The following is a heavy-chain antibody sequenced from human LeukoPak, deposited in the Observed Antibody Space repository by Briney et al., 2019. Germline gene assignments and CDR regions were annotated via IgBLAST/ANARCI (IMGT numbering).Heavy chain of an antibody. CDR1: GGSISSGSYY. J-gene: IGHJ4*02. Sequence: SETLSLTCTVSGGSISSGSYYWSWIRQPAGKGLEWIGRIYTSGSTNYNPSLKSRVTISVDTSKNQFSLKLSSVTAADTAVYYCASSASGGSFDYWGQGTLVTVSS. CDR2: IYTSGST. D-gene: IGHD3-10*01. CDR3: ASSASGGSFDY. V-gene: IGHV4-61*02.